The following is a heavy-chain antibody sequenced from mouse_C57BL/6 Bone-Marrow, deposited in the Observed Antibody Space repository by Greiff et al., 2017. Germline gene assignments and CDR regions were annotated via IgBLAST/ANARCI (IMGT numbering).Heavy chain of an antibody. Sequence: DVKLQESGGGLVQPGESLKLSCESNEYEFPSHDMSWVRKTPEKRLELVAAINSDGGSTYYPDTMERRFIISRDNTKKTLYLQMSSLRSEDTALYYCARHSYYGSSYDWYFDVWGTGTTVTVSS. J-gene: IGHJ1*03. CDR1: EYEFPSHD. CDR2: INSDGGST. CDR3: ARHSYYGSSYDWYFDV. D-gene: IGHD1-1*01. V-gene: IGHV5-2*01.